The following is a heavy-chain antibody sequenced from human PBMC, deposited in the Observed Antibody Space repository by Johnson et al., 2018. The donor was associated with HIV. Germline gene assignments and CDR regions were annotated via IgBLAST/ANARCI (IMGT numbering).Heavy chain of an antibody. CDR1: GFTFDDYG. J-gene: IGHJ3*02. CDR2: INWNGGST. V-gene: IGHV3-20*04. D-gene: IGHD1-26*01. CDR3: ARASAATKGNAFDI. Sequence: MQLVESGGGVVRPGGSLRLSCAASGFTFDDYGMSWVRQTPGKGLEWVAGINWNGGSTGYADSVKGRFTISRDNAKNSLYLQMNSLRAEDTALYYCARASAATKGNAFDIWGQGTMVTVSS.